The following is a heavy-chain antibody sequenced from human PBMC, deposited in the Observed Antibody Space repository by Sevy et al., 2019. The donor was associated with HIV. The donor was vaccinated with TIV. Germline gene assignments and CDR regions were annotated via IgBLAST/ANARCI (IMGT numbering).Heavy chain of an antibody. D-gene: IGHD3-22*01. Sequence: GGSLRLSCAASGFTFSSYAMHWVRQAPGKGLEWVAVISYDGSNKYYADSVKGRFTISRDNSKNTLYLKMNSLRAEDTAVYYCAANYYDSSGYYYADAFDIWGQGTMVTVSS. V-gene: IGHV3-30-3*01. CDR2: ISYDGSNK. J-gene: IGHJ3*02. CDR1: GFTFSSYA. CDR3: AANYYDSSGYYYADAFDI.